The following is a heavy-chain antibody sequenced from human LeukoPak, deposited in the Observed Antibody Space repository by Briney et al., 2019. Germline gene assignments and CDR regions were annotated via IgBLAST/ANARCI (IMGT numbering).Heavy chain of an antibody. D-gene: IGHD5-24*01. CDR2: IFSNGDT. Sequence: PGGSLRLSCTASEFTVSRNHMLWVRQAPGKGLEWVSLIFSNGDTHYADSVKGRFTISRDTSTNTVSLQMNSLRVEDTAMYYCTRDQMNYWGQGTLVTVSS. CDR1: EFTVSRNH. V-gene: IGHV3-53*01. CDR3: TRDQMNY. J-gene: IGHJ4*02.